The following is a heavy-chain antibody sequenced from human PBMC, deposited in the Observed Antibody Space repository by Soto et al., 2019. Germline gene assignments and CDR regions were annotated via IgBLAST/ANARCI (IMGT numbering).Heavy chain of an antibody. V-gene: IGHV1-46*01. CDR3: ARTSDHRYGYNLYXFEY. CDR2: INPSGGST. J-gene: IGHJ4*02. D-gene: IGHD5-12*01. Sequence: ASVKVSCNASGYTFTSYYMHWVRQAPGQGLEWMGIINPSGGSTSYAQKFQGRVTMTRDTSTSTVYMELSSLRSEDTAVYYCARTSDHRYGYNLYXFEYGGQGTLVXVXS. CDR1: GYTFTSYY.